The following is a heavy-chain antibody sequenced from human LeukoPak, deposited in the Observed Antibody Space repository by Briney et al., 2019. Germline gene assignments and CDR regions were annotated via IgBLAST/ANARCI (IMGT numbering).Heavy chain of an antibody. CDR2: ISYDGSNK. D-gene: IGHD1-26*01. CDR3: ASLGSILGSNDAFDI. Sequence: GRSLRLSCAASGFTFSSYGMHWVRQAPGKGLEWVAVISYDGSNKYYADSVKGRFTISRDNSKNTLYLQMNSLRAEDTAVYYCASLGSILGSNDAFDIWGQGTMVTVSS. V-gene: IGHV3-30*03. J-gene: IGHJ3*02. CDR1: GFTFSSYG.